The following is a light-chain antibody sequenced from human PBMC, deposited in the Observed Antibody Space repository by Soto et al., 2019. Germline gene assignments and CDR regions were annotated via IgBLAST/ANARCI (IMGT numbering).Light chain of an antibody. Sequence: DIQMTQSPSTLSASVGDRVTITCRASQSISSWLAWYQQKPGKAPKQLIYEAYNSESGVPSRFSGSGSGTEFTLTISRLQHDDFATYYCQQYSSYWTFGQGTKVEIK. J-gene: IGKJ1*01. V-gene: IGKV1-5*01. CDR1: QSISSW. CDR2: EAY. CDR3: QQYSSYWT.